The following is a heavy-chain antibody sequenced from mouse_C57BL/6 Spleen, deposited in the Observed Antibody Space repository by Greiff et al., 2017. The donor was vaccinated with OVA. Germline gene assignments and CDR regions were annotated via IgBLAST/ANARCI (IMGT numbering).Heavy chain of an antibody. J-gene: IGHJ1*03. CDR2: IDPSDSYT. CDR1: GYTFTSYW. Sequence: VQLQQPGAELVKPGASVKLSCKASGYTFTSYWMQWVKQRPGQGLEWIGEIDPSDSYTNYNQKFKGKATLTVDTSSSTAYMQLSSLTSEDSAVYYCARGDYGISYGYFDVWGTGTTVTVSS. CDR3: ARGDYGISYGYFDV. V-gene: IGHV1-50*01. D-gene: IGHD1-1*01.